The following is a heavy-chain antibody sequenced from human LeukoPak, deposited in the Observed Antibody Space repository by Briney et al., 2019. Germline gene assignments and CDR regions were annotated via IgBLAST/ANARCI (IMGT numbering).Heavy chain of an antibody. CDR3: ARDATARADYYDSSGRTKFDY. CDR1: GFIFDDYG. Sequence: GGSLRLSCAASGFIFDDYGMSWVRQAPGKGLEWVSGINWNGGTTVYADSEKGRFTISRDNAKNSLYLQMNSLRVEDTALYYCARDATARADYYDSSGRTKFDYWGQGTLVTVSS. D-gene: IGHD3-22*01. CDR2: INWNGGTT. V-gene: IGHV3-20*04. J-gene: IGHJ4*02.